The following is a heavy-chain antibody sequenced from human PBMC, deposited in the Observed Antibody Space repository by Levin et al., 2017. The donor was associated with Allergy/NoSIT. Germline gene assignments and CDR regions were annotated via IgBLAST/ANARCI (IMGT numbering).Heavy chain of an antibody. CDR3: ARDHGDYDSSGYYFDY. D-gene: IGHD3-22*01. CDR2: IYHSGST. Sequence: SQTLSLPCAVSGGSISSSNWWNWVRQPPGKGLEWIGEIYHSGSTNYNPSLESRVTISVDKSKNQFSLKLSSVTAADTAVYYCARDHGDYDSSGYYFDYWGQGTLVTVSS. CDR1: GGSISSSNW. J-gene: IGHJ4*02. V-gene: IGHV4-4*02.